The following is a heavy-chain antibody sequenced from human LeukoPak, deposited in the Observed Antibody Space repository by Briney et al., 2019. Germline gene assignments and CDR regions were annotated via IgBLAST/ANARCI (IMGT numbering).Heavy chain of an antibody. CDR2: IYYSGST. J-gene: IGHJ6*02. CDR1: GGSISSYY. V-gene: IGHV4-59*01. CDR3: ASFSTVTTGDYYYGMDV. Sequence: PSETLSLTCTVPGGSISSYYWSWIRQPPGKGLEWIGYIYYSGSTNYNPSLKSRVTISVDTSKNQFSLKLSSVTAADTAVYYCASFSTVTTGDYYYGMDVWGQGTTVTVSS. D-gene: IGHD4-11*01.